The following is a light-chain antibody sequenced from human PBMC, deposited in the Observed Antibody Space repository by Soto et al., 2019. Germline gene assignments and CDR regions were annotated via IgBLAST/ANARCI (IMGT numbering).Light chain of an antibody. Sequence: DIQMTQSPSSLSASVGDRVTITCRASQSISSYLNWYQQKPGKAPKLLIYKASTLKSGVPSRFSGSGSGTEFTLTISSLQPDDFATYYCQQLHGYPITFGQGTRLEIK. CDR3: QQLHGYPIT. CDR2: KAS. CDR1: QSISSY. V-gene: IGKV1-5*03. J-gene: IGKJ5*01.